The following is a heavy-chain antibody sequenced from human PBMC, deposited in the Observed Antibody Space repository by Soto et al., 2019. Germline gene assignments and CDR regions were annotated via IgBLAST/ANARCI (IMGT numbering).Heavy chain of an antibody. CDR3: ARDPLVGATT. D-gene: IGHD1-26*01. Sequence: GESLKISCAASGFTFSSYSMNWVRQAPGKGLEWVSSISSSSSYIYYADSVKGRFTISRDNAKNSLYLQMNSLRAEDTAVYYCARDPLVGATTWGQGTLVTVSS. CDR1: GFTFSSYS. CDR2: ISSSSSYI. J-gene: IGHJ4*02. V-gene: IGHV3-21*01.